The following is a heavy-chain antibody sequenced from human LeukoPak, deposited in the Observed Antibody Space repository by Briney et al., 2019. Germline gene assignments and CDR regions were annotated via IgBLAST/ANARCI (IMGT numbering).Heavy chain of an antibody. D-gene: IGHD3-22*01. Sequence: SETLSLTCAVSGGSFSGHYWNWIRQPPGKGLEWIGEINHGGSTYYNPSLRSRVTISVDTSKNQFSLKLSSVTAADTAVYYCARSSEGRYYYDSSGFSYYYYYMDVWGKGTTVTISS. CDR3: ARSSEGRYYYDSSGFSYYYYYMDV. CDR1: GGSFSGHY. CDR2: INHGGST. V-gene: IGHV4-34*01. J-gene: IGHJ6*03.